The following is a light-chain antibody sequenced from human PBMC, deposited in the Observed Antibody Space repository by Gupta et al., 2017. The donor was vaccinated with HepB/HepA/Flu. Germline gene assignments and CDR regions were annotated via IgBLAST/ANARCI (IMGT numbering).Light chain of an antibody. CDR2: ATS. V-gene: IGKV3-20*01. CDR1: QSVRNTN. CDR3: QGDHNSFLT. Sequence: DIVLTPYPGTLSLSPGERATRSCRASQSVRNTNLAWYQQRPGQAPKLLIYATSSRATGIPDKFSGSGSGTEFTLSISSLEPDDLAVYYCQGDHNSFLTFGHGTKVDIK. J-gene: IGKJ3*01.